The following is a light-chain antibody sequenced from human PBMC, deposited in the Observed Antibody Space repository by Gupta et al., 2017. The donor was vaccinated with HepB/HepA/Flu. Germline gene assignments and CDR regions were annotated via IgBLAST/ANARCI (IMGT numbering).Light chain of an antibody. CDR1: SSDIGDYNY. CDR3: SSYTAITRSVV. CDR2: DVS. Sequence: QSALTQPASVSGSPGRSLTISCIGTSSDIGDYNYVSWYQQLPGKAPKLIIYDVSRRPSGVSNRFSGSKSTNTASLSISWLQAEDEADYYCSSYTAITRSVVFGGGTKVTVL. J-gene: IGLJ2*01. V-gene: IGLV2-14*03.